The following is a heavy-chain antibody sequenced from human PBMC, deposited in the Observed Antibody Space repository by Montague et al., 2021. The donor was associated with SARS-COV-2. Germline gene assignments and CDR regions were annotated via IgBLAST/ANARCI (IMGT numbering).Heavy chain of an antibody. D-gene: IGHD5-18*01. CDR2: ISYNGRNK. Sequence: SLRLSCAASGFTFSSYALHWVRQAPGKGPEWVAVISYNGRNKQFXDSVKGRATISRDNSKNTLYLQVDSLRTDDTAVYYCAREPKPVGYSYGYTFFDYWGQGTLVTVSS. V-gene: IGHV3-30*03. CDR1: GFTFSSYA. J-gene: IGHJ4*02. CDR3: AREPKPVGYSYGYTFFDY.